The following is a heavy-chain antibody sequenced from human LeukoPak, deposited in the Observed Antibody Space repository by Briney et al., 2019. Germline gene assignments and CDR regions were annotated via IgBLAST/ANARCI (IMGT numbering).Heavy chain of an antibody. V-gene: IGHV3-11*01. Sequence: GGSLRLSCAASGFTFSDYYMTWIRQAPGKGLVWVSYISSSGSTIYYADSVKGRFTISRDNAKNSVYLQMNSLRAEDTAVYYCARGYIAVDYGMDVWGQGTTVTVSS. CDR2: ISSSGSTI. CDR1: GFTFSDYY. D-gene: IGHD6-19*01. J-gene: IGHJ6*02. CDR3: ARGYIAVDYGMDV.